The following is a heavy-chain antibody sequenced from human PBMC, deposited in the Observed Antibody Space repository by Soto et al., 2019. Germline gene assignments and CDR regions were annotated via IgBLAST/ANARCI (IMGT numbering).Heavy chain of an antibody. V-gene: IGHV3-74*01. CDR2: INSDGSST. CDR3: ATELGYDFQP. Sequence: GGSLRLSCAASGFTFRNYWMHWVRQAPGKGLVWVSRINSDGSSTNYADSVKGRFTISRDNAKNTLYLQMNSLRAEDTAVYYCATELGYDFQPWGQGTLVTVSS. CDR1: GFTFRNYW. J-gene: IGHJ5*02. D-gene: IGHD3-3*01.